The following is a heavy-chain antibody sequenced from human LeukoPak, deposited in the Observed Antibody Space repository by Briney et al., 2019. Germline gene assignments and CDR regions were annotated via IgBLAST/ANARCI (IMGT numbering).Heavy chain of an antibody. Sequence: PGRSLRLSCAASGFTFSIYAMHWVRQAPGKGLEWVAFISHDGSEIYSEDSVKGRLTISRDNSKNTLYLQMNSLRAEDTAVYYYAREECSSSSCYTFDHWGQGTTVTVSS. CDR2: ISHDGSEI. CDR1: GFTFSIYA. CDR3: AREECSSSSCYTFDH. D-gene: IGHD2-2*02. J-gene: IGHJ4*03. V-gene: IGHV3-30*01.